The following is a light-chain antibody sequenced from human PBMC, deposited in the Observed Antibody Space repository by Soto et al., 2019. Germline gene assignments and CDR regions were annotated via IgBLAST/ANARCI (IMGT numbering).Light chain of an antibody. CDR2: GAS. CDR1: QHVGSR. V-gene: IGKV3-15*01. Sequence: EIVMTQSPVTLSVSPGERATLSCRATQHVGSRLAWYQQKPGQPPRLLIYGASTRATGIPARFSGSGSGTEFTLTISSLQSEDSAVYYCQQYNTWPPLTFGGVTTVEIK. CDR3: QQYNTWPPLT. J-gene: IGKJ4*01.